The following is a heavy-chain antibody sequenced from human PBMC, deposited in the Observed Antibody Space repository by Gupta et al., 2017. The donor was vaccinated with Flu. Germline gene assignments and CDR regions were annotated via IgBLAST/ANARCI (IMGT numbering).Heavy chain of an antibody. J-gene: IGHJ5*02. CDR3: ARDGAGDCSGGSCYSWFDP. CDR2: IKREGSSA. D-gene: IGHD2-15*01. Sequence: KGLVGVSRIKREGSSASYADSVKGRFTISRDNAKNTLYLQMNSLRAEDTAVYYCARDGAGDCSGGSCYSWFDPWGQGTLVTVSS. V-gene: IGHV3-74*01.